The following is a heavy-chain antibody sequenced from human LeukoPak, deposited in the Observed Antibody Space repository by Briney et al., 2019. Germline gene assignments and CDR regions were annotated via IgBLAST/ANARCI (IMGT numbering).Heavy chain of an antibody. CDR3: AKDGREQQLVLSFDY. V-gene: IGHV3-23*01. CDR1: GFTFSSYA. CDR2: ISGSGGST. D-gene: IGHD6-13*01. J-gene: IGHJ4*02. Sequence: GGSLRLSCAASGFTFSSYAMSWVRQASGKGLEWVSAISGSGGSTYYADSVKGRFTISRDNSKNTLYLQMNSLRAEDTAVYYCAKDGREQQLVLSFDYWGQGTLVTVSS.